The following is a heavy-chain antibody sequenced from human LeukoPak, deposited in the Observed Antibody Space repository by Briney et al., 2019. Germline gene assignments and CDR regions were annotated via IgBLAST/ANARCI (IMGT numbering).Heavy chain of an antibody. Sequence: PSETLSLTCTVSSGSISNSNYYWGWIRQPPGKGLEWIGSIFYSGSTDYNPSLKSRVTISVDTSKNQFSLKLSSVTAADTAVYYCARGGYYGSGNDFRFDPWGQGTLVTVSS. CDR2: IFYSGST. CDR3: ARGGYYGSGNDFRFDP. D-gene: IGHD3-10*01. CDR1: SGSISNSNYY. V-gene: IGHV4-39*07. J-gene: IGHJ5*02.